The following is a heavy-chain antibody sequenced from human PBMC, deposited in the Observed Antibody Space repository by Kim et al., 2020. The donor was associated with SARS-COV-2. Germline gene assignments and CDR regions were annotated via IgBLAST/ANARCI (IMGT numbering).Heavy chain of an antibody. V-gene: IGHV4-34*01. Sequence: SETLSLTCAVYGGSFSGYYWSWIRQPPGKGLEWIGEINHSGSTNYNPSLKSRVTISVDTSKNQFSLKLSSVTAADTAVYYCASGAVLWVRGVWGQGTTVTVSS. CDR2: INHSGST. CDR1: GGSFSGYY. J-gene: IGHJ6*02. CDR3: ASGAVLWVRGV. D-gene: IGHD3-10*01.